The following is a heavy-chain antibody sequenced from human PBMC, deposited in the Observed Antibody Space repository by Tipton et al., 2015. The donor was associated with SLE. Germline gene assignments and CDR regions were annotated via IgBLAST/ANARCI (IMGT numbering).Heavy chain of an antibody. CDR3: ARDSGAAAAFDY. Sequence: TLSLTCTVSGGSISSGGYYWSWIRQHPGKGLEWIGYIYYSGSTYYNPSLKSRVTISVDTSKNQFSLKLSSVTAADTAVYYCARDSGAAAAFDYWGQGTLVTVSS. D-gene: IGHD6-13*01. CDR1: GGSISSGGYY. CDR2: IYYSGST. J-gene: IGHJ4*02. V-gene: IGHV4-31*03.